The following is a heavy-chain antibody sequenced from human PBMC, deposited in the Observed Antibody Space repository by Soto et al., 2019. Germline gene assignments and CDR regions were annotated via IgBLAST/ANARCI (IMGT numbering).Heavy chain of an antibody. J-gene: IGHJ2*01. CDR1: GYTFTGYY. Sequence: GASVKVSCKASGYTFTGYYMHWVRQAPGQGLEWMGWINPNSGGTNYAQKFQGWVTMTRDTSISTAYMELSRLRSDDTAVYYCAIPYGGGDVKGTLHWYFDLWGRGALVTVSS. CDR3: AIPYGGGDVKGTLHWYFDL. D-gene: IGHD2-21*01. V-gene: IGHV1-2*04. CDR2: INPNSGGT.